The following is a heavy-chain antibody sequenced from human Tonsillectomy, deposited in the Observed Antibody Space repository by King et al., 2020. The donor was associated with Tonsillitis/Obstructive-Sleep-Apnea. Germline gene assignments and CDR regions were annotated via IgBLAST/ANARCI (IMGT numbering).Heavy chain of an antibody. D-gene: IGHD2-15*01. V-gene: IGHV3-74*01. J-gene: IGHJ3*01. Sequence: VQLVESGGGLVQPGGSLRLSCAASRFTFSSYWMHWVRQAPGKGLVWVSRINSDGSSTTYADSVKGRFTISRDNAKNTLYLQMNSLRAEDTAVYYCARSCGYCSGGSCYDAFDVWGQGTMVTVSS. CDR1: RFTFSSYW. CDR2: INSDGSST. CDR3: ARSCGYCSGGSCYDAFDV.